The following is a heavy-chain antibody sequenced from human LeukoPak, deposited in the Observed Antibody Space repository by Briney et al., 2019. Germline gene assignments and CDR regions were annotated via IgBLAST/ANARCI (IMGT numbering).Heavy chain of an antibody. CDR2: ISYSGST. Sequence: SETLSLTCTVSGGSISSYYWSWIRQPPGKGLEWIGYISYSGSTYYNPSLKSRVTISVDTSKNQFSLKLSSVTAADTAVYYCARVFDYYDSSGYYSTVFDYWGQGTLVTVSS. D-gene: IGHD3-22*01. CDR1: GGSISSYY. CDR3: ARVFDYYDSSGYYSTVFDY. V-gene: IGHV4-59*12. J-gene: IGHJ4*02.